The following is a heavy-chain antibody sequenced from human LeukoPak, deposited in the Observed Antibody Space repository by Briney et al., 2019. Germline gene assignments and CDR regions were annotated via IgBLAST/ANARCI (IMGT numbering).Heavy chain of an antibody. CDR1: GFTFSDSV. D-gene: IGHD6-19*01. J-gene: IGHJ4*02. Sequence: GGSLKLSCAASGFTFSDSVMHWVRQASGKGLEWVGRLRGEPNSYATVYAASVKGRFTISRDDSKYTAYLQMNSLKTEDTAVYYCTCGSGWYSPDYWGQGTLVTVSS. V-gene: IGHV3-73*01. CDR3: TCGSGWYSPDY. CDR2: LRGEPNSYAT.